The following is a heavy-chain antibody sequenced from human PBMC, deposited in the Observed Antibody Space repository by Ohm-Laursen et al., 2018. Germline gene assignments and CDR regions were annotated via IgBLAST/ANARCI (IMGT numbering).Heavy chain of an antibody. CDR3: AKVTGKVAGVDY. CDR2: INPSGGST. V-gene: IGHV1-46*01. CDR1: GYTFTSYY. D-gene: IGHD6-19*01. Sequence: GSSVKVSCKASGYTFTSYYMHWVRQAPGQGLEWMGIINPSGGSTTYAQNFQGRVTMTRDTSTSTVYMELSSLRSEDTAVYYCAKVTGKVAGVDYWGQGTLVTVSS. J-gene: IGHJ4*02.